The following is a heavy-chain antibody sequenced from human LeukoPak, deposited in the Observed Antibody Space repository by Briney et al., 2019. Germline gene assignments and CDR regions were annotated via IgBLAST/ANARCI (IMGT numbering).Heavy chain of an antibody. Sequence: PSETLSLTCAVYGGSFSGYYWSWIRQPPGKGLEWIGEINHSGSTNYNPSLRSRVTISVDTSKNQFSLKLSSVTAADTAVYYCASTLGPYYDSSGYYPFDYWGRGTLVTVSS. J-gene: IGHJ4*02. CDR1: GGSFSGYY. V-gene: IGHV4-34*01. CDR3: ASTLGPYYDSSGYYPFDY. D-gene: IGHD3-22*01. CDR2: INHSGST.